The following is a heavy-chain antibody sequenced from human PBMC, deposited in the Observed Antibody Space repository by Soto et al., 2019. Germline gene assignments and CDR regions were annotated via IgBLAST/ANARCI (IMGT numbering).Heavy chain of an antibody. CDR2: IGRTGIAR. Sequence: EVQLVESGGGLVKPGGSLRLSCAASGFSFSTSTMNWVRQAPGKGLEFVSYIGRTGIARYYLDTVKGRFTISRDNVQNSRHREKDRALAGYTKIYYDVCDDHRRSWGQGTLVTVSS. CDR3: VCDDHRRS. CDR1: GFSFSTST. J-gene: IGHJ5*02. V-gene: IGHV3-21*01.